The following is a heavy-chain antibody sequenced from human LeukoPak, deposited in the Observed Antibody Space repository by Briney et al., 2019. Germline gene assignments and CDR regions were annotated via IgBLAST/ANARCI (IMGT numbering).Heavy chain of an antibody. CDR1: GGSIIGRW. CDR2: IFYNGAS. D-gene: IGHD2/OR15-2a*01. V-gene: IGHV4-59*08. J-gene: IGHJ4*02. CDR3: ARRNTADASIDF. Sequence: SETLSPTRTVSGGSIIGRWWSWIRQPPGKGLEWVGDIFYNGASNDNSPLKGRLTMSLDTSKNQFSLKLSSVTAADTAVYYCARRNTADASIDFWGQGTLVIASS.